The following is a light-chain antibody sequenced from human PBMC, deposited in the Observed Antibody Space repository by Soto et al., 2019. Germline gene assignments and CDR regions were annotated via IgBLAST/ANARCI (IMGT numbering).Light chain of an antibody. CDR2: GNS. V-gene: IGLV1-40*01. J-gene: IGLJ1*01. CDR3: QSYDSSLSGCV. Sequence: QSVLTQSPSVSGAPGQRVTISCTGSSSNIGAGYDVHWYQQLPGTAPKLLIYGNSNRPSGVPDRFSGSKSGTSASLAITGLQAEDEADYYCQSYDSSLSGCVFGTGTRSPS. CDR1: SSNIGAGYD.